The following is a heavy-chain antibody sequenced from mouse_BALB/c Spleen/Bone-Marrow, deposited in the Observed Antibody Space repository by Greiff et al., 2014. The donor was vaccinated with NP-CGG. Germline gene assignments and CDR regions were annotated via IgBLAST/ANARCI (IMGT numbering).Heavy chain of an antibody. CDR2: INPYNGGT. Sequence: VQLQQPGPELVKPGASMKISCKASGYSFTGYTMNWVKQSHGKNLEWIGLINPYNGGTRYNQKFKGKATLTVDKSSSTAYMELLSLTSEDSAVYYCVRGPPLYYDYGFDYWGQGTTLTVSS. CDR1: GYSFTGYT. CDR3: VRGPPLYYDYGFDY. D-gene: IGHD2-4*01. V-gene: IGHV1-18*01. J-gene: IGHJ2*01.